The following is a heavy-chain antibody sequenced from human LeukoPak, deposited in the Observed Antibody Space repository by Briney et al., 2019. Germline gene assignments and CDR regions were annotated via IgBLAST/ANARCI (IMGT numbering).Heavy chain of an antibody. CDR3: ARVGRLRNDY. D-gene: IGHD4-17*01. CDR2: INHSGST. J-gene: IGHJ4*02. CDR1: GGSFSGYY. Sequence: PSETLSLTCAAYGGSFSGYYWSLIRQPPGHGLEWIGEINHSGSTNYNPSLKSRVTISVDTSKNQFSLKLSSVTAADTAVYYCARVGRLRNDYWGQGTLVTVSS. V-gene: IGHV4-34*01.